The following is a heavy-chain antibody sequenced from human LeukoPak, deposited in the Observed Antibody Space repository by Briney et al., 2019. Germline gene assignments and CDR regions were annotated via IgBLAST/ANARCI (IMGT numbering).Heavy chain of an antibody. CDR2: INWNGGST. V-gene: IGHV3-20*04. CDR1: GFTFDDYG. Sequence: GSLRLSCAASGFTFDDYGMSWVRQAPGKGLEWVSGINWNGGSTGYADSVKGRFTISRDNAKNSLYLQMNSLRAEDTALYYCARGPLLWFGNYYYYYGMDVWGQGTTVTVSS. D-gene: IGHD3-10*01. J-gene: IGHJ6*02. CDR3: ARGPLLWFGNYYYYYGMDV.